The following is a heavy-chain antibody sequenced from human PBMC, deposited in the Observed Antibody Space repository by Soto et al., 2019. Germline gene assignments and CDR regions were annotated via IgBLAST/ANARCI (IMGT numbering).Heavy chain of an antibody. Sequence: GGSLRLSCEASGFTFNTFDFHWVRQRKGKGLEWVSGIGTLFDTYYADAVRGRFSISRDNAMNSFYLQMNNLRVDDTAVYFCARGRSNRSDSSPAPRFDPWGQGILVTVSS. CDR3: ARGRSNRSDSSPAPRFDP. D-gene: IGHD2-21*01. CDR2: IGTLFDT. CDR1: GFTFNTFD. V-gene: IGHV3-13*01. J-gene: IGHJ5*02.